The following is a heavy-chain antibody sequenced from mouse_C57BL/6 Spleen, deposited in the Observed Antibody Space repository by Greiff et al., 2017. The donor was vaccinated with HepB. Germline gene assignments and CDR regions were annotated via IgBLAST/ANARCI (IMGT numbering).Heavy chain of an antibody. CDR1: GFNIKNTY. V-gene: IGHV14-3*01. J-gene: IGHJ3*01. CDR3: ARASYYYGSSWGFAY. D-gene: IGHD1-1*01. CDR2: IDPANGNT. Sequence: EVQLQQSVAELVRPGASVKLSCTASGFNIKNTYMHWVKQRPEQGLEWIGRIDPANGNTKYAPKFQGKATITADTSSNTAYLPLSSLTSEDTAIYYCARASYYYGSSWGFAYWGQGTLVTVSA.